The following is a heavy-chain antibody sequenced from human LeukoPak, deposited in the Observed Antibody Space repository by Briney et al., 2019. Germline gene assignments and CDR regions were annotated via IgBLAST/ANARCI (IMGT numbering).Heavy chain of an antibody. CDR1: GYTFTSYA. J-gene: IGHJ5*02. Sequence: ASVKVSCTASGYTFTSYAMHWVRQAPGQRLEWMGWINAGNGNTKYSQKFQGRVTITRDTSASTAYMELSSLRSEDTAVYYCARTRQWLPPWFDPWGQGTLVTVSS. CDR3: ARTRQWLPPWFDP. V-gene: IGHV1-3*01. CDR2: INAGNGNT. D-gene: IGHD6-19*01.